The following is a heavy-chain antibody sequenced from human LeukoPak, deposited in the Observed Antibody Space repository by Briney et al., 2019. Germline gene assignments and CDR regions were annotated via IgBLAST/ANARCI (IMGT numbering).Heavy chain of an antibody. Sequence: GRSLRLSWAASGFTFDDYAMHWVRQAPGKGLEWVSGISWNSGSIGYADSVKGRFTISRDNAKNSLYLQMNSLRAEDTALYYCAKVMATTTGFDYWGQGTLVTVSS. CDR2: ISWNSGSI. CDR3: AKVMATTTGFDY. CDR1: GFTFDDYA. D-gene: IGHD5-24*01. J-gene: IGHJ4*02. V-gene: IGHV3-9*01.